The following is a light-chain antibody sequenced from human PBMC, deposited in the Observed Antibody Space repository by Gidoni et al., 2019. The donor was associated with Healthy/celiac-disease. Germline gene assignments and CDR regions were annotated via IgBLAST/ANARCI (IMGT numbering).Light chain of an antibody. CDR1: QSVLYSSNNKNY. CDR2: GAS. V-gene: IGKV4-1*01. Sequence: DIVMTQSPDSLAVSLGERATINCKSSQSVLYSSNNKNYLAWYQQKPGQPPKLLIYGASTRESGVPDRFSGSGSGTDFTLTISSLQAEDVAVYYCQQYYSTPPYTFXQXTKLEIK. CDR3: QQYYSTPPYT. J-gene: IGKJ2*01.